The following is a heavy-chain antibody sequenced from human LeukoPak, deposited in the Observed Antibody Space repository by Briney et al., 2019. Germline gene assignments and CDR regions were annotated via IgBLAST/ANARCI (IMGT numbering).Heavy chain of an antibody. CDR1: GFTFSSYG. Sequence: PGGSLRLSCAASGFTFSSYGMHWVRQAPGKGLEWVAVISYDGSNKYYADSVKGRSTISRDNSKNTLYLQMNSLRAEDTAVYYCAKDHYDILTGYSVLYYYYGMDVWGKGTTVTVSS. J-gene: IGHJ6*04. CDR2: ISYDGSNK. D-gene: IGHD3-9*01. V-gene: IGHV3-30*18. CDR3: AKDHYDILTGYSVLYYYYGMDV.